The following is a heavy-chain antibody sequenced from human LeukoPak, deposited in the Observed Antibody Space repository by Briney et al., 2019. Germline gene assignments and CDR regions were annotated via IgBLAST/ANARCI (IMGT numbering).Heavy chain of an antibody. D-gene: IGHD5-18*01. CDR3: ARNGERGYSYGYGYYYYYMDV. Sequence: ASVKVSCKASGYTFTSYDINWVRQATGQGLEWMGWMNPNSGNTGYAQKFQGRVTMTRNTSISTAYMELSSLSSEDTAVYYCARNGERGYSYGYGYYYYYMDVWGKGTTVTISS. CDR2: MNPNSGNT. V-gene: IGHV1-8*01. CDR1: GYTFTSYD. J-gene: IGHJ6*03.